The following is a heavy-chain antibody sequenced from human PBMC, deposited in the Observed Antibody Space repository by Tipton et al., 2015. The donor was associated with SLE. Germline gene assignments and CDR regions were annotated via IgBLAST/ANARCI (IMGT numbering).Heavy chain of an antibody. D-gene: IGHD3-10*01. J-gene: IGHJ5*02. V-gene: IGHV4-34*01. CDR1: GGYFSGYY. CDR3: ARGYGSGTYADWFDP. CDR2: ISNSGST. Sequence: TLSLTCAVYGGYFSGYYWSWIRQSPGRGLEWIGDISNSGSTKYSPSLKSRVTISADTSKNQFSLKVTSVTAADTAVYFCARGYGSGTYADWFDPWGQGTLVTVSS.